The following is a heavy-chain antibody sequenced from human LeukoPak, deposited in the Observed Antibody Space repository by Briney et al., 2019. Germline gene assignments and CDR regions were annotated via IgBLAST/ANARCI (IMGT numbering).Heavy chain of an antibody. CDR1: GFTFSTYG. Sequence: GGSLRLSCAASGFTFSTYGMNWVRQAPGKGLEWVSYISSSSTTVYYADSVKGRFTISRDNAKNSLYLQTNSLRAEDTAVYYCARDRRDIVLMVYAPLDYWGQGTLVTVSS. J-gene: IGHJ4*02. CDR2: ISSSSTTV. CDR3: ARDRRDIVLMVYAPLDY. D-gene: IGHD2-8*01. V-gene: IGHV3-48*04.